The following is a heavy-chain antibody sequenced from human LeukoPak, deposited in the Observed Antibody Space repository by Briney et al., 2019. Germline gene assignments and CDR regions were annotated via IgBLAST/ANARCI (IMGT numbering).Heavy chain of an antibody. CDR3: ARDKGLAAAGHWYFDL. V-gene: IGHV4-59*01. J-gene: IGHJ2*01. CDR1: GGSISSYY. D-gene: IGHD6-13*01. Sequence: KPSETLSLTCTVSGGSISSYYWSWIRQSPGKGLEWIGHICYSGSTNYNPSLKSRVTISGDTSKNQFSLKLSSVTAADTAVYYCARDKGLAAAGHWYFDLWGRGTLVTVSS. CDR2: ICYSGST.